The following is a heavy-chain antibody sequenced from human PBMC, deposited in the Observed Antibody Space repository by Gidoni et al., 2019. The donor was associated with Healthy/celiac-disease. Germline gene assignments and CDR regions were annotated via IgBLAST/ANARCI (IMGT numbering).Heavy chain of an antibody. Sequence: QVQLQQWGAGLLKPSETLSLTCAVYGGSFSGYYWSWIRQPPGKGLEWIGEINHSGRTNYNPSLKSRVTISVDTSKNQFSLNLSSVTDADTAVYYCARGSRAGIDYWGQGTLVTVSS. CDR2: INHSGRT. V-gene: IGHV4-34*01. D-gene: IGHD6-13*01. J-gene: IGHJ4*02. CDR3: ARGSRAGIDY. CDR1: GGSFSGYY.